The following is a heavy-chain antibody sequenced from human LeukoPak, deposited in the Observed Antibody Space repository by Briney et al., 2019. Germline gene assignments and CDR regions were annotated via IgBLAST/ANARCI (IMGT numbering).Heavy chain of an antibody. D-gene: IGHD2-15*01. CDR3: ARESSAELLRNWYFDL. CDR1: GYTFTGYY. V-gene: IGHV1-2*02. J-gene: IGHJ2*01. CDR2: INPNSGGT. Sequence: ASVKVSCTASGYTFTGYYMHWVRQPPGQGLEWMGWINPNSGGTNYAQKFQGRVTMTRDTSISTAYMELSRLRSDDTAVYYCARESSAELLRNWYFDLWGRGTLVTVSS.